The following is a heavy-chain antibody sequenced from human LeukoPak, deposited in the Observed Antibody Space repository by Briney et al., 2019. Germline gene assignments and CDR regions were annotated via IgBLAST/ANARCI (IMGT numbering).Heavy chain of an antibody. CDR3: AQVDRGYSYGYPRGAFDI. Sequence: GGSLRLSCAASGFTFSSYAMSWVRQAPGKGLEWVSAISGSGGSPYYADSVKGRFTISRDNSKNTLYLQMNSLRAEDTAVYYCAQVDRGYSYGYPRGAFDIWGQGTMVTVSS. CDR2: ISGSGGSP. CDR1: GFTFSSYA. J-gene: IGHJ3*02. V-gene: IGHV3-23*01. D-gene: IGHD5-18*01.